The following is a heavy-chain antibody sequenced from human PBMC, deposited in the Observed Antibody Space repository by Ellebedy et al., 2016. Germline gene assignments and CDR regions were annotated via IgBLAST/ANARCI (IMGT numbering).Heavy chain of an antibody. Sequence: GESLKISXAASGFTFSLYGMHWVRQAPGKGLEWVAVIWDDGSHKYYRDSVKGRFTISGDNSTNTLYLQMNNLRAEDTAVYYCARHGSGSSSIDYWGEGTLVTVSS. J-gene: IGHJ4*02. D-gene: IGHD6-6*01. V-gene: IGHV3-33*01. CDR2: IWDDGSHK. CDR3: ARHGSGSSSIDY. CDR1: GFTFSLYG.